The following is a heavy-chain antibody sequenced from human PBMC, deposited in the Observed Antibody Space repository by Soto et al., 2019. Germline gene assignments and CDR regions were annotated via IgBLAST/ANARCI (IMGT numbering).Heavy chain of an antibody. J-gene: IGHJ3*01. CDR2: IRYDGSNK. Sequence: PGGSLRLSCKASGFPFRSYGMHWVRQAQGKGLEWVAVIRYDGSNKYYAESVKGRFTISRDNFRNTLYLQMNSLRVEDTAVYYCAREWGTVVLGAFDLWGQGTMVTVSS. CDR1: GFPFRSYG. V-gene: IGHV3-33*01. D-gene: IGHD2-15*01. CDR3: AREWGTVVLGAFDL.